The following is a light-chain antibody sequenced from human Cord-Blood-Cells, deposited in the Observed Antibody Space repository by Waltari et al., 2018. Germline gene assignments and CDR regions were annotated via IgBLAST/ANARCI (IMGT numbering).Light chain of an antibody. CDR3: MQALQTPRT. V-gene: IGKV2-28*01. J-gene: IGKJ2*01. Sequence: DIVMTQSPPSPPVTPGEPASISFRSSQSLLHSNGYNYLDWYLQKPGQSPQLLIYLGSNRASGVPDRFSGSGSGTDFTLKISRVEAEDVGVYYCMQALQTPRTFGQGTKLEIK. CDR1: QSLLHSNGYNY. CDR2: LGS.